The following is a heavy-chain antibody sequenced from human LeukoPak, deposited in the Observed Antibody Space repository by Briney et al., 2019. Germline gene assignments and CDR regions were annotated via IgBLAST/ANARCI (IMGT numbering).Heavy chain of an antibody. CDR3: ARALVGVGAPSFDY. D-gene: IGHD1-26*01. CDR1: GFTFSSYA. J-gene: IGHJ4*02. V-gene: IGHV3-30*04. CDR2: ISYDGSNK. Sequence: PGGSLRLSCAASGFTFSSYAMHWVRQAPGKGLEWVAVISYDGSNKYYADSVKGRFTISRDNSKNTLYLHMNSLRAEDTAVYYCARALVGVGAPSFDYGAQGPLVPVPS.